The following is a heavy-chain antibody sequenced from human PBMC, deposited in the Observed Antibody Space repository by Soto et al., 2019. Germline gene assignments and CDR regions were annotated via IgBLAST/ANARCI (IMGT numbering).Heavy chain of an antibody. D-gene: IGHD3-22*01. Sequence: QVQLVESGGGVVQPGRSLRLSCVDSGFSNYGMHWVRQAPGKGLEWVAVISYDGSNKYFADSVKGRFTISRDNSKNTLYLQMNSLRAEDTAVYYCATDSDISGYYNFDYWGQGTQVTVSS. CDR2: ISYDGSNK. V-gene: IGHV3-30*03. CDR1: GFSNYG. J-gene: IGHJ4*02. CDR3: ATDSDISGYYNFDY.